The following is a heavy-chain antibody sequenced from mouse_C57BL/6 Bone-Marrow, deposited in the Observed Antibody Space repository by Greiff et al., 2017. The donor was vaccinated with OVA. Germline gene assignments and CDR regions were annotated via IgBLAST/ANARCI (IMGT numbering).Heavy chain of an antibody. V-gene: IGHV1-74*01. Sequence: QVQLQQPGAELAKPGASVKVSCKASGYTFTSYWMHWVKQRPGQGLEWIGRIHPSDSDTNYNQKFKGKATLTADKSSSTAYMQLRSLTSEDSAVVYCASSGNSKGYLDVWGTGTTVTVSS. J-gene: IGHJ1*03. D-gene: IGHD2-5*01. CDR3: ASSGNSKGYLDV. CDR1: GYTFTSYW. CDR2: IHPSDSDT.